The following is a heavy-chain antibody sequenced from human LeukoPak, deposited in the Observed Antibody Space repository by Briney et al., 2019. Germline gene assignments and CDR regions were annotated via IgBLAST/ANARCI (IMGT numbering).Heavy chain of an antibody. V-gene: IGHV1-18*01. J-gene: IGHJ4*02. CDR2: ISAYNGNT. CDR3: ARDSSAYTRHFDY. D-gene: IGHD3-22*01. CDR1: GYTFTSYG. Sequence: GASVKVSCKASGYTFTSYGISWVRQAPGQGLEWVGWISAYNGNTSYAQKFRGRVTMTTDTSTNTAYMELRNLGSDDTAMYFCARDSSAYTRHFDYWGQGSLVTVSS.